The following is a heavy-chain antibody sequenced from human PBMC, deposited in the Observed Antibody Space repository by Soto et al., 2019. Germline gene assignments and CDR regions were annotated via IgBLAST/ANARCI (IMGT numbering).Heavy chain of an antibody. D-gene: IGHD6-19*01. J-gene: IGHJ3*02. CDR3: AKEGHTSGRCGCFNI. CDR2: ISVDGRND. Sequence: RWSLRLSCEASGFTLSSSVMHWVRQAPGKRLEWLSVISVDGRNDLHAGAVKGRFTISRDISKNMVYLQMNDLRPDDTAMYFCAKEGHTSGRCGCFNIWGQGTMVTVSS. V-gene: IGHV3-30*18. CDR1: GFTLSSSV.